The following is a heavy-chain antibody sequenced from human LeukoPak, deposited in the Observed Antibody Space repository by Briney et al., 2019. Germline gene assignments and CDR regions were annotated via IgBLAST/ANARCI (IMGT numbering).Heavy chain of an antibody. CDR2: ISLYNGNP. CDR3: ARDLTDTARWFDP. V-gene: IGHV1-18*01. Sequence: ASVTVSCKASGYTFTSYGISWVRQAPGQGLEGMGWISLYNGNPNYAQKLQGRVTLTTDTSTSTAYMELRSLRSDDTAVYYCARDLTDTARWFDPWGQGTLVTVSS. J-gene: IGHJ5*02. D-gene: IGHD5-18*01. CDR1: GYTFTSYG.